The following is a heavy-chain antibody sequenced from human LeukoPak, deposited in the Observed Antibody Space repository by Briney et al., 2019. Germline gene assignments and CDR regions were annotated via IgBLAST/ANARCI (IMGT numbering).Heavy chain of an antibody. CDR2: ITSKIDGGTT. D-gene: IGHD6-13*01. V-gene: IGHV3-15*01. Sequence: GGSPRLSCAASGFSFINAWMSWVRQAPGKGLEWVGRITSKIDGGTTDYAATVKGRFTNSRDDSKDTLYLQMDSLQTEDTAVYYCSSLRGSSSQYFQHWGQGTLVTVSS. CDR1: GFSFINAW. CDR3: SSLRGSSSQYFQH. J-gene: IGHJ1*01.